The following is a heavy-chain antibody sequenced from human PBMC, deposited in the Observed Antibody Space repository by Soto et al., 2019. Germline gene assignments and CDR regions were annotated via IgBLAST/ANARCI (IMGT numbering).Heavy chain of an antibody. CDR2: ISYDGSNK. Sequence: GGSLRLSCAASGFTFSSYAMHWVRQAPGKGLEWVAVISYDGSNKYYADSVKGRFTISRDNSKNTLYLQMNSLRAEDTAVYYCARVYAYGEYYYYGMDVWGQGTTVTISS. CDR3: ARVYAYGEYYYYGMDV. CDR1: GFTFSSYA. J-gene: IGHJ6*02. V-gene: IGHV3-30*04. D-gene: IGHD2-2*01.